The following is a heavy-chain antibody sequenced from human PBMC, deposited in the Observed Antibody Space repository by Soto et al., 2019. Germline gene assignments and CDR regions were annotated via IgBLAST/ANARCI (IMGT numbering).Heavy chain of an antibody. Sequence: QVQLVQSGAEVKKPGASVKVSCKASGYTFISYGISWVRQAPGQGLEWMGWINAFNGNTNYAQKLQARVTMTRDTATSTAYMAPRSLRSADPAVYYCARDPVAGTYLDYWGQGTLVTVSS. J-gene: IGHJ4*02. V-gene: IGHV1-18*01. CDR1: GYTFISYG. D-gene: IGHD6-19*01. CDR3: ARDPVAGTYLDY. CDR2: INAFNGNT.